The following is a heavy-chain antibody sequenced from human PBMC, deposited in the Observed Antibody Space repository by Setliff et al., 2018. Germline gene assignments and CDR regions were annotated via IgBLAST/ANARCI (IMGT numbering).Heavy chain of an antibody. J-gene: IGHJ6*03. D-gene: IGHD3-22*01. V-gene: IGHV1-69*05. CDR2: TIPIFGTT. CDR1: GGTFSSYG. Sequence: GASVQVSCKASGGTFSSYGISWVRQAPGQGLEWMGGTIPIFGTTDYAQKFRGRVTIITDESTSTAFMQLSSLRSEDTAVYYCVREGVDSRSSTDYRYYMDVWGKGTTVTVS. CDR3: VREGVDSRSSTDYRYYMDV.